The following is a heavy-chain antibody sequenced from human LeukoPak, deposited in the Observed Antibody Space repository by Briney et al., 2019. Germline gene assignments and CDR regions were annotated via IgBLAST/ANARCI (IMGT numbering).Heavy chain of an antibody. J-gene: IGHJ4*02. D-gene: IGHD3-10*01. CDR1: GGTFSSYA. CDR3: ARTNALLWFGEAGGNFDY. CDR2: IIPIFGTA. V-gene: IGHV1-69*05. Sequence: SVKVSCKASGGTFSSYAISWVRQAPGQGLEWMGGIIPIFGTANYAQKFQGRVTMTRDTSISTAYMELSRLRSDDTAVYYCARTNALLWFGEAGGNFDYWGQGTLVTVSS.